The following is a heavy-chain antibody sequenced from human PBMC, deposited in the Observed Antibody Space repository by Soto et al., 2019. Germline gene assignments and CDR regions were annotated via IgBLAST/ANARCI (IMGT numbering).Heavy chain of an antibody. CDR3: AAGGGLPRYY. J-gene: IGHJ4*02. V-gene: IGHV4-59*08. D-gene: IGHD5-12*01. CDR2: IFYSGST. CDR1: GGFISGHY. Sequence: PSETLSLTCTVSGGFISGHYWDWIRQPPGKGLEWIGYIFYSGSTNYNPSLKSRVTMSVDTSKNQLSLRLSSVTAADTAVYYCAAGGGLPRYYWGQGTLVTVSS.